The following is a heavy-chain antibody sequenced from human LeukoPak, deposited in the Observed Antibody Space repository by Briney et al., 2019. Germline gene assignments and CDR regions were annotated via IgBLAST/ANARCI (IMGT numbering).Heavy chain of an antibody. CDR2: MSPNSGNT. D-gene: IGHD3-22*01. CDR1: GYTFTSYD. CDR3: ARDYYYDTSGHRSGYFDL. V-gene: IGHV1-8*01. Sequence: ASVKVSCKASGYTFTSYDINWVRQATGQGLEWMGWMSPNSGNTGYAQKFQGRVTMTRDTSITTAYMELSSLRSEDTAVYYCARDYYYDTSGHRSGYFDLWGRGTLVTVSS. J-gene: IGHJ2*01.